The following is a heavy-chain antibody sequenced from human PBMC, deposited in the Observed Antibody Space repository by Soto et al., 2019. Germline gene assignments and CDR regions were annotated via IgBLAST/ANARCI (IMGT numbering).Heavy chain of an antibody. D-gene: IGHD2-15*01. J-gene: IGHJ4*02. CDR1: GFTCSDYY. Sequence: QVQLVASGGGLVKPGGSLRLSCAASGFTCSDYYMSRILQEPGKGLEWFSYISSTGSTIYYADSLKGRFTISRYNDKNSLYMQMNSLRDEDTAVYYCARDLTIYCSGGSCCSDSGGQGTLVTVSS. V-gene: IGHV3-11*01. CDR2: ISSTGSTI. CDR3: ARDLTIYCSGGSCCSDS.